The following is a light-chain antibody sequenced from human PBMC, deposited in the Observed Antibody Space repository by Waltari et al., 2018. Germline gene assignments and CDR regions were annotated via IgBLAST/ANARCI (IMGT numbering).Light chain of an antibody. CDR2: EAS. CDR3: QQRSVWPVT. CDR1: QSVSRS. Sequence: EIVLTQSPATLSLSPGERVTLSCRASQSVSRSLGWFLQKPGQAPNLLIYEASNRAPGLPGRFSGSGFGRDFTLTISSLEPEDFGVYYCQQRSVWPVTFGGGTKLEI. J-gene: IGKJ4*01. V-gene: IGKV3-11*02.